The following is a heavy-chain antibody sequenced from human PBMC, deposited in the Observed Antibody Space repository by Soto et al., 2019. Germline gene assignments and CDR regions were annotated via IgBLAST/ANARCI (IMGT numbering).Heavy chain of an antibody. Sequence: PSETLSLPCVVSGYVITSGYYWGWIRQPPGKGLEWIGTVDHSGSTYYDPSLQGRVTISIDTSKNQFSLKLTSVTAADTALYYCARYFHTYSGPPIWGQGTLVTVSS. CDR2: VDHSGST. J-gene: IGHJ4*02. CDR1: GYVITSGYY. CDR3: ARYFHTYSGPPI. V-gene: IGHV4-38-2*01. D-gene: IGHD5-12*01.